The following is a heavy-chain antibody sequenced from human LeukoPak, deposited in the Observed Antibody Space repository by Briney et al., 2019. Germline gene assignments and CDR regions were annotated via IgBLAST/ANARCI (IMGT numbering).Heavy chain of an antibody. J-gene: IGHJ1*01. Sequence: GASVKVSCKASGGTFSSYAISWVRQAPGQGLEWMGRIIPIFGTANYAQKFQGRVTITTDESTSTAYMELSSLRSEDTAVYYCAIPRGSGYKQYFQHWGQGTLVTVSS. CDR3: AIPRGSGYKQYFQH. CDR1: GGTFSSYA. D-gene: IGHD3-22*01. CDR2: IIPIFGTA. V-gene: IGHV1-69*05.